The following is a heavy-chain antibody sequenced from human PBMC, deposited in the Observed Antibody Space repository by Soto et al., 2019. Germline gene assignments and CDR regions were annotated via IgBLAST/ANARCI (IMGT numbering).Heavy chain of an antibody. D-gene: IGHD5-18*01. CDR3: ARDLWIGVGDSYGGFDY. CDR2: IIPIFGTA. V-gene: IGHV1-69*13. CDR1: GGTFSSYA. J-gene: IGHJ4*02. Sequence: ASVKVSCKASGGTFSSYAISWVRQAPGQGLEWMGGIIPIFGTANYAQKFQGRVTITADESTSTAYMELSSLRSEDTAVYYCARDLWIGVGDSYGGFDYWGQGTLVTVSS.